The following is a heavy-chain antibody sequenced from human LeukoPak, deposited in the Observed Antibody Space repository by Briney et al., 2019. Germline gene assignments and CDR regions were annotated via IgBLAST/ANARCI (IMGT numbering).Heavy chain of an antibody. D-gene: IGHD6-6*01. CDR1: GGTFSSYA. CDR3: ARGAYSSYHEDDAFDI. V-gene: IGHV1-69*13. CDR2: IIPIFGTA. J-gene: IGHJ3*02. Sequence: SVKVSCKASGGTFSSYAISWVRQAPGQGLEWMGGIIPIFGTANYAQKFQGRVTITADESTSTAYMELSSLRSVDTAVYYCARGAYSSYHEDDAFDIWGQGTMVTVSS.